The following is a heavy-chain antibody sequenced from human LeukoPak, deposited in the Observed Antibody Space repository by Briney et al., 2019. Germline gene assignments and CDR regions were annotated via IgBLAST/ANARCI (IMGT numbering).Heavy chain of an antibody. V-gene: IGHV4-34*01. Sequence: PSETLSLTCAVYGGSFSGYYWSWIRQPPGKGLEWIGEINHSGSTNYNPSLKSRVTISVDTSKNQFSLKLSSVTAADTAVYYCARGKHGWFGELLRRKYYYYGMDVWGKGTTVTVSS. CDR2: INHSGST. CDR3: ARGKHGWFGELLRRKYYYYGMDV. D-gene: IGHD3-10*01. CDR1: GGSFSGYY. J-gene: IGHJ6*04.